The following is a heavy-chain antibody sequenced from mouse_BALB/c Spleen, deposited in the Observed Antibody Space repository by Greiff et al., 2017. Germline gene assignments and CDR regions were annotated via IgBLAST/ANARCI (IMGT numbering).Heavy chain of an antibody. CDR1: GYAFTNYL. Sequence: VHLVESGAELVRPGTSVKVSCKASGYAFTNYLIEWVKQRPGQGLEWIGVINPGSGGTNYNEKFKGKATLTADKSSSTAYMQLSSLTSDDSAVYFCARFTTGAMDYWGQGTSVTVSS. J-gene: IGHJ4*01. D-gene: IGHD1-1*01. CDR2: INPGSGGT. V-gene: IGHV1-54*01. CDR3: ARFTTGAMDY.